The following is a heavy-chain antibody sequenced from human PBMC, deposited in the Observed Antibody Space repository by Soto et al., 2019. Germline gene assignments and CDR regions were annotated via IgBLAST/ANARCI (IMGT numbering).Heavy chain of an antibody. J-gene: IGHJ4*02. CDR1: GYTFTSYS. V-gene: IGHV1-18*01. CDR2: LSVYNGYT. D-gene: IGHD1-26*01. CDR3: ARGGRYYPYYVDY. Sequence: QVQLVQSGAEVKEPGASVKVSCKASGYTFTSYSFSWVRQAPGQGLEWMGWLSVYNGYTNSAQKVQGRVTMTTDTSSSIAYMELRSLRSDDTAVYYCARGGRYYPYYVDYWGQGTLITVSS.